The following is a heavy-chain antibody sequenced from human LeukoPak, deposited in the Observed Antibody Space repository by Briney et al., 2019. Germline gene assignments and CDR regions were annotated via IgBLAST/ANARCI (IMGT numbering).Heavy chain of an antibody. J-gene: IGHJ4*02. CDR2: INHSGST. CDR1: GGSFSGYY. Sequence: SETLSLTCAVYGGSFSGYYWSWIRQPPGKGLEWIGEINHSGSTNYNPSLKSRVTISVDTSKNQFSLKLSSVTAADTAVYYCARPRYYYGSGSLVYWGQGTLVTVSS. CDR3: ARPRYYYGSGSLVY. D-gene: IGHD3-10*01. V-gene: IGHV4-34*01.